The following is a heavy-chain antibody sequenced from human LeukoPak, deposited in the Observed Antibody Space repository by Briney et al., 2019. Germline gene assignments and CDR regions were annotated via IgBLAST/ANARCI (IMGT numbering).Heavy chain of an antibody. J-gene: IGHJ5*02. CDR2: IYYSGST. CDR1: GASVTMGNYY. CDR3: ARVYNWFDP. Sequence: SETLSLTPTVSGASVTMGNYYWGWIRQPPGKGLEWIGNIYYSGSTYYNPSLKSRVTISVATSKNQFSLKLSSVTAADTAVYYCARVYNWFDPWGQGTLVTVSS. V-gene: IGHV4-39*01.